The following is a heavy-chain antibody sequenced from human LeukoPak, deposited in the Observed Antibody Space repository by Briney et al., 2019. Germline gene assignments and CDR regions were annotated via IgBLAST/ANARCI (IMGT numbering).Heavy chain of an antibody. CDR2: IYYSGST. D-gene: IGHD1-7*01. CDR3: ARVNYWLLDY. J-gene: IGHJ4*02. V-gene: IGHV4-31*03. Sequence: SETLSLTCTVSVGSISSGGYYWSWSRQHPGKGVEWIAYIYYSGSTYDNPSLKSRVTISVDTSKNQFSLKLSSVTAADTAVYYCARVNYWLLDYWGQGTLVTVSS. CDR1: VGSISSGGYY.